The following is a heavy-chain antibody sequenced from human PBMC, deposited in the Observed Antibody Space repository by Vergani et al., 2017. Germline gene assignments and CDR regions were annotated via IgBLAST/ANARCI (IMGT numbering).Heavy chain of an antibody. CDR1: GFTFSSHG. Sequence: QVQLVESEGGVVQPGRSLTLSCVASGFTFSSHGMHWVRQAPGKGLEWVAVIWYDGSNKYYGASVKGRFTISRDNSKNTLYLQMNSLRVEDTAVYYGARGGNEKRLDSWGKGTLVTVSS. CDR2: IWYDGSNK. J-gene: IGHJ5*01. V-gene: IGHV3-33*01. CDR3: ARGGNEKRLDS. D-gene: IGHD1-1*01.